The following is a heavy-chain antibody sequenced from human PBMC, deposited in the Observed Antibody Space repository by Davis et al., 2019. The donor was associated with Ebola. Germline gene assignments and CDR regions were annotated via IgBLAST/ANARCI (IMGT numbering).Heavy chain of an antibody. J-gene: IGHJ4*02. CDR1: GDSISSRNW. V-gene: IGHV4-4*02. CDR2: IYHGGST. CDR3: ARPDGAGSDY. Sequence: SETLSLTCAVSGDSISSRNWWSWVRQLPGKGLEWIGEIYHGGSTYYNPSLKSRVTISVDTSKNQFSLKLSSVTAADTAVYYCARPDGAGSDYWGQGTLVTVSS. D-gene: IGHD1-14*01.